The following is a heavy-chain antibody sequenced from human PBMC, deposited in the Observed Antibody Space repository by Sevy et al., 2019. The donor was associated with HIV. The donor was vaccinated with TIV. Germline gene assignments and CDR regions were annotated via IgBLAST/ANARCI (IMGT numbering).Heavy chain of an antibody. CDR3: AREQWKLDADDAFDI. V-gene: IGHV3-48*02. CDR2: ISSSSSAI. J-gene: IGHJ3*02. Sequence: GGSLRLSCAASGFTFSSYSMNWVRQAPGRGLEWISYISSSSSAIYYADSVKGRFTISRDNAKNALYLQMNSLRDEDTAVYYCAREQWKLDADDAFDIWGQGTMVTVSS. CDR1: GFTFSSYS. D-gene: IGHD6-19*01.